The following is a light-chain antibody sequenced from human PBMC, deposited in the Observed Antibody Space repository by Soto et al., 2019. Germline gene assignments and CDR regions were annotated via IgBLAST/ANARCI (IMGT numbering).Light chain of an antibody. CDR1: SGDVGGYNY. CDR2: EVT. CDR3: AAWDDSLNGSLV. Sequence: QSALTQPASVSGSPGQSITISCTGTSGDVGGYNYVSWYQQHPGKAPKLMIYEVTNRPSGVSNRFSGSKSGNTASLTISGLQAEDEADYYCAAWDDSLNGSLVFGGGTKLTVL. V-gene: IGLV2-14*03. J-gene: IGLJ2*01.